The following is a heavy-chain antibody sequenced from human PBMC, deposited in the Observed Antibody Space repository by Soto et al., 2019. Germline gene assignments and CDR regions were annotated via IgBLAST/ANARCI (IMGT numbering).Heavy chain of an antibody. V-gene: IGHV3-30*03. CDR1: GFTFSSYG. D-gene: IGHD2-15*01. CDR3: AREYCSGGSCYSGYYGMDV. CDR2: ISYDGSNK. J-gene: IGHJ6*02. Sequence: SLRLSCAASGFTFSSYGMHWVRQAPGKGLEWVAVISYDGSNKYYADSVKGRFTISRDNSKNTLYLQMNSLRAEDTAVYYCAREYCSGGSCYSGYYGMDVWGQGTTVTVSS.